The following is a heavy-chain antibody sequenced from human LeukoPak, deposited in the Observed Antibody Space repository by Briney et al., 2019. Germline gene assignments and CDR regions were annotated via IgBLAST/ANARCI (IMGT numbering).Heavy chain of an antibody. D-gene: IGHD6-13*01. CDR3: ARDRVGAAAGTEYYYGMDV. CDR1: GFTFSSYG. V-gene: IGHV3-30*03. J-gene: IGHJ6*02. CDR2: ISYDGSNK. Sequence: GGSLRLSCAASGFTFSSYGMHWVRQAPGKGLEWVAVISYDGSNKYYADSVKGRFTISRDNSKNTLYLQMNSLRAEDTAVYYCARDRVGAAAGTEYYYGMDVWGQGTTVTVSS.